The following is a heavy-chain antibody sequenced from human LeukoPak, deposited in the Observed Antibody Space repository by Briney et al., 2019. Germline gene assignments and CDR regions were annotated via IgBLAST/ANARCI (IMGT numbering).Heavy chain of an antibody. D-gene: IGHD6-19*01. CDR2: IYSGGST. Sequence: GGSLRLSCAASGFTVSSNYMSWVRQAPGKGLEWVSLIYSGGSTYYADSVKGRFTISRDNSKNTLFLQMNSLRAEDTAVYYCARVRAGTYSSNNWFDPWGQGTLVTVSS. CDR3: ARVRAGTYSSNNWFDP. J-gene: IGHJ5*02. CDR1: GFTVSSNY. V-gene: IGHV3-53*01.